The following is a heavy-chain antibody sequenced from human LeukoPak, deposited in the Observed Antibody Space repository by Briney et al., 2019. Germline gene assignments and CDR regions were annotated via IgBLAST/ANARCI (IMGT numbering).Heavy chain of an antibody. CDR3: ARDYSS. J-gene: IGHJ4*02. V-gene: IGHV4-61*02. CDR2: IYTSGST. CDR1: GYSISSGYY. Sequence: SETLSLTCTVSGYSISSGYYWSWIRQPAGKGLEWIGRIYTSGSTNYNPSLKSRVTISVDTSKNQFSLKLSSVTAADTAVYYCARDYSSWGQGTLVTVSS. D-gene: IGHD5-18*01.